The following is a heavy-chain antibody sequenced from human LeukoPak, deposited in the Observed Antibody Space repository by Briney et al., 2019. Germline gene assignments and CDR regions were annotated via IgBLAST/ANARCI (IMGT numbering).Heavy chain of an antibody. Sequence: GASVKVSCKASGYTFTSYGISWVRQAPGQGLEWMGWISAYNGNTNYAQKLQGRVTMTTDTSTSTAYMELRSLRSDDTAVYYCARAVLRYFDWLLLPYMDVWGKGTTVAISS. CDR3: ARAVLRYFDWLLLPYMDV. V-gene: IGHV1-18*01. J-gene: IGHJ6*03. D-gene: IGHD3-9*01. CDR1: GYTFTSYG. CDR2: ISAYNGNT.